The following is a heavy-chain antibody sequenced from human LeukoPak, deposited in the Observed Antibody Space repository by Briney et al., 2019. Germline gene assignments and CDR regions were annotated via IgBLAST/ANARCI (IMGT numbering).Heavy chain of an antibody. D-gene: IGHD3-10*01. V-gene: IGHV4-39*07. CDR1: GGSISSSSYY. Sequence: SETLSLTCTVSGGSISSSSYYWGWIRQPPGKGLEWIGSIYYSGSTYYNPSLKSRVTISVDTSKNQFSLKLSSVTAADTAVYYCARDILGDYYYMDVWGKGTTVTISS. CDR2: IYYSGST. J-gene: IGHJ6*03. CDR3: ARDILGDYYYMDV.